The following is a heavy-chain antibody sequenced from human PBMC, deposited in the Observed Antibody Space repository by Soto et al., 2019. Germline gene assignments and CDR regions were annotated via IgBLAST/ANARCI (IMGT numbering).Heavy chain of an antibody. J-gene: IGHJ4*02. CDR3: ARDVGGAVVDLYSFDY. Sequence: PGGSLRLSCAASGFTFSNFNMNWVRQSPGKGLEWVSSISSGSSYIYYADSLKGRFTISRDNAENSLYLQMNSLRVEDTAVYYCARDVGGAVVDLYSFDYWGQGTLVTVSS. D-gene: IGHD3-9*01. CDR1: GFTFSNFN. CDR2: ISSGSSYI. V-gene: IGHV3-21*01.